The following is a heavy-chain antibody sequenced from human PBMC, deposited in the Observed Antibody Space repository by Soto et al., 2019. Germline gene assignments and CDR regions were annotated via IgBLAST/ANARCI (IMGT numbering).Heavy chain of an antibody. D-gene: IGHD3-10*01. CDR3: ARVGARWFGTKRRMPYGMDV. CDR1: GYTFTSYD. Sequence: QVQLVQSGAEVKKPGASVKVSCKASGYTFTSYDINWVRQATGQGLEWMGWMNPNSGNTGYAQKFQGRVTMTRNTSISTAYMVLSSLRSEDTAVYYSARVGARWFGTKRRMPYGMDVWGQGTTVTVSS. J-gene: IGHJ6*02. V-gene: IGHV1-8*01. CDR2: MNPNSGNT.